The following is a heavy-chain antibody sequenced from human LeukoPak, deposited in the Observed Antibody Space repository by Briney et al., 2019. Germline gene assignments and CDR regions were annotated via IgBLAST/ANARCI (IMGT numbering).Heavy chain of an antibody. CDR2: INPSGGST. V-gene: IGHV1-46*01. Sequence: ASVKVSCKASGYTFTSNYMHWVRQAPGQGLEWMGIINPSGGSTSYAQKFQGRVTMTRDTSTSTVYMELSSLRSEDTAVYYCASADWGSYFDYWGQGTLVTVSS. CDR1: GYTFTSNY. CDR3: ASADWGSYFDY. J-gene: IGHJ4*02. D-gene: IGHD3-16*01.